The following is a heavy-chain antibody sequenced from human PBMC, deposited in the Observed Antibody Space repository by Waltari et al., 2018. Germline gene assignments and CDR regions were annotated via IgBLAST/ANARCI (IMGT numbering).Heavy chain of an antibody. CDR3: ARDHGVSYLDGALDI. J-gene: IGHJ3*02. CDR2: IYRAGRT. Sequence: EVQLVETGGGLIQPGGSLRLSCAASGFTVGGSYMAWVRQAPGKGGGVVSGIYRAGRTFYADPVKGRFTISRDDSKNTLCLQMSNLRAEDTALYYCARDHGVSYLDGALDIWGQGTMVTVSS. CDR1: GFTVGGSY. D-gene: IGHD1-26*01. V-gene: IGHV3-53*02.